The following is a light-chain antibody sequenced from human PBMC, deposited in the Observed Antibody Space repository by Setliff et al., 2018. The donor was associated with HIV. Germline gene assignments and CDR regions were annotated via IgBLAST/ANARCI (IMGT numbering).Light chain of an antibody. CDR3: CSYADTGTFTYV. V-gene: IGLV2-23*02. J-gene: IGLJ1*01. Sequence: QSVLTQPASVSGSPGQSITISCTGTSSDVGSYNFVSWYQQHPGKAPKLMIYEVTKRPSGVSNRFSGSKSGNTASLTISGLQAEDEADYYCCSYADTGTFTYVFGTGTKVTVL. CDR2: EVT. CDR1: SSDVGSYNF.